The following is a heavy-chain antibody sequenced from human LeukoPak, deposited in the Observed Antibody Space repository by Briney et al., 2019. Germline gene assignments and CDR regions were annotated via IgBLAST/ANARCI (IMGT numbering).Heavy chain of an antibody. D-gene: IGHD6-13*01. J-gene: IGHJ4*02. V-gene: IGHV1-18*01. CDR3: ARAPRVASTGRFDY. CDR2: ISGYTGNT. CDR1: GYSFTNYG. Sequence: ASVKVSCKASGYSFTNYGVNWVRHAPGQGLEWLGWISGYTGNTDYAQKSQGRVTMTTDTSTTTAYMELRSLRSDDTAVYYCARAPRVASTGRFDYWGQGTLVTVSS.